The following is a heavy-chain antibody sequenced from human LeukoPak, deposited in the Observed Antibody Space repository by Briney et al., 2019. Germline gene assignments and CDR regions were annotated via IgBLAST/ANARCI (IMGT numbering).Heavy chain of an antibody. J-gene: IGHJ4*02. Sequence: GGSLRLSCAASGFTVSNNYMSWVRQAPGKGLEWVAVISYDGSNKYYADSVKGRFTISRDNSKNTLYLQMNSLRAEDTAVYYCAKDLEYSSSWGFFDYWGQGTLVTVSS. V-gene: IGHV3-30*18. CDR1: GFTVSNNY. CDR3: AKDLEYSSSWGFFDY. CDR2: ISYDGSNK. D-gene: IGHD6-13*01.